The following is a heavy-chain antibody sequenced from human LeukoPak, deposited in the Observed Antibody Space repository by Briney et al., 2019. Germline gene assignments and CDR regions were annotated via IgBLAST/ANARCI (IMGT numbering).Heavy chain of an antibody. CDR3: ARLYYRFAYYFDY. CDR1: GGSISSYY. J-gene: IGHJ4*02. Sequence: SETLSLTCTVSGGSISSYYWSWIRQPPGKGLEWIGYIYYSGSTNYNPSLKSRVTISVDTSKNQFSLKLNSVTAADTAVYYCARLYYRFAYYFDYWGQGTLVTVSS. D-gene: IGHD1-26*01. CDR2: IYYSGST. V-gene: IGHV4-59*12.